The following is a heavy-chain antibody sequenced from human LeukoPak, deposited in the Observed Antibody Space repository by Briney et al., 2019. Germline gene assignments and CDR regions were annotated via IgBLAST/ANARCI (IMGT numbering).Heavy chain of an antibody. V-gene: IGHV1-46*01. CDR1: GYTFTGYY. CDR2: INPSGGST. CDR3: ARSSYSKSPQYYGMDV. J-gene: IGHJ6*02. D-gene: IGHD4-11*01. Sequence: ASVKVSCKASGYTFTGYYMHWVRQAPGQGLEWMGIINPSGGSTSYAQKFQGRVTMTRDTSTSTVYMELSSLRSEDTAVYYCARSSYSKSPQYYGMDVWGQGTTVTVSS.